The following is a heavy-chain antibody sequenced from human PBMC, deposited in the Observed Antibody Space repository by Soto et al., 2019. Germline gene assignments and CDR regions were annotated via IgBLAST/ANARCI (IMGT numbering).Heavy chain of an antibody. CDR3: AKDLSSDTIFGVVIIPNAFDI. D-gene: IGHD3-3*01. CDR1: GFTFSSYA. CDR2: ISGSGGST. Sequence: PGGSLSLSCAASGFTFSSYAMSWVRQAPGKGLEWVSAISGSGGSTYYADSVKGRFTISRDNSKNTLYLQMNSLRAEDTAVYYCAKDLSSDTIFGVVIIPNAFDIWGQGTMVTVSS. J-gene: IGHJ3*02. V-gene: IGHV3-23*01.